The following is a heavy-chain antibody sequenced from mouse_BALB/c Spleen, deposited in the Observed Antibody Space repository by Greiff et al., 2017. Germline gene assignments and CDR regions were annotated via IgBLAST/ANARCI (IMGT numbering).Heavy chain of an antibody. D-gene: IGHD1-1*01. CDR2: IRNKANGYTT. CDR3: ARDRYYGSPWFAY. J-gene: IGHJ3*01. CDR1: GFTFTDYY. Sequence: DVMLVESGGGLVQPGGSLRLSCATSGFTFTDYYMSWVRQPPGKALEWLGFIRNKANGYTTEYSASVKGRFTISRDNSQSILYLQMNTLRAEDSATYYCARDRYYGSPWFAYWGQGTLVTVSA. V-gene: IGHV7-3*02.